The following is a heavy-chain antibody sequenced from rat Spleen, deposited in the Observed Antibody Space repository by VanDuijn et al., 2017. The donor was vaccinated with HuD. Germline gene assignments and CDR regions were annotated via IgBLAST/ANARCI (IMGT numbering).Heavy chain of an antibody. V-gene: IGHV5S10*01. CDR1: GFTFSDYN. D-gene: IGHD1-10*01. CDR2: IIYDGSRT. Sequence: EVQLVESGGGLVQPGRSLKLSCAASGFTFSDYNMAWVRQAPKKGLEWVATIIYDGSRTYYRDSVKGRFTIFRDNAKSSLYLQMDSLRSEDTAIYYCARGGVGCNNYDYWGQGVMVTVSS. CDR3: ARGGVGCNNYDY. J-gene: IGHJ2*01.